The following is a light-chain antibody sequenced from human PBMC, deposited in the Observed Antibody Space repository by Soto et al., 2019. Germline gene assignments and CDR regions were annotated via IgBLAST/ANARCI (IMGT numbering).Light chain of an antibody. Sequence: LTQPPSASVTPGQSVTISCSGSSSSIGSKSVNWYQHLPGTAPKLLIYSNIQRPSGVPDRFSGSKSGTSASLAISGLQSEDEADYYCTAWDDSLDGYVFGTGTKVTVL. CDR2: SNI. CDR3: TAWDDSLDGYV. CDR1: SSSIGSKS. V-gene: IGLV1-44*01. J-gene: IGLJ1*01.